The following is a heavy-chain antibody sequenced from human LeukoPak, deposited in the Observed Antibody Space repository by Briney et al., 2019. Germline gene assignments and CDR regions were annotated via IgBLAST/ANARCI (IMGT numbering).Heavy chain of an antibody. CDR1: GGSFSGYD. V-gene: IGHV4-34*01. D-gene: IGHD6-19*01. CDR3: ARGGDPQWLVNGDY. Sequence: SETLSLTCAVYGGSFSGYDWIWIRQPPGKGLEWIAEINHSGSTNYNPSLKSRVTISVDTSKNQFSLKMSCVTAADTAVYYCARGGDPQWLVNGDYWGQGTLVTVSS. J-gene: IGHJ4*02. CDR2: INHSGST.